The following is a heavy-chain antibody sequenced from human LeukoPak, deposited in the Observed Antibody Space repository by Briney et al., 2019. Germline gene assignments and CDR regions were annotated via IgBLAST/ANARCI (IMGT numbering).Heavy chain of an antibody. Sequence: SSETLSLTCTVSGGSISSYYWSWIRQPAGKGLEWIGRIYISGSGSTNYNPSLKSRVTISVDTSKNQFSLKLSSVTAADTAVYYCARGGSGWYTNTFDIWGQGTMVTVSS. D-gene: IGHD6-19*01. CDR3: ARGGSGWYTNTFDI. J-gene: IGHJ3*02. V-gene: IGHV4-4*07. CDR1: GGSISSYY. CDR2: IYISGSGST.